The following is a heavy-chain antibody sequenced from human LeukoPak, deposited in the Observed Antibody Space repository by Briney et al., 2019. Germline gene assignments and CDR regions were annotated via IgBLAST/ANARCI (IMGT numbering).Heavy chain of an antibody. J-gene: IGHJ2*01. CDR1: GGSISSSSYY. Sequence: SSETLSLTCTVSGGSISSSSYYWGWIRQPPGKGLEWIGSIYYSGSTYYNPSLKSRVTISVDTSKNQFSLKLSSVTAADTAVYYCATSGTYCSGGSCYYTYWYFDLWGRGTLVTVSS. D-gene: IGHD2-15*01. CDR2: IYYSGST. V-gene: IGHV4-39*01. CDR3: ATSGTYCSGGSCYYTYWYFDL.